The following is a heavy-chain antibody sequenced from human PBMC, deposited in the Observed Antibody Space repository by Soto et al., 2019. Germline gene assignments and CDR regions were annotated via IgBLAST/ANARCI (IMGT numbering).Heavy chain of an antibody. D-gene: IGHD4-17*01. CDR1: GGSISSYY. Sequence: SETLSLTCTVSGGSISSYYWSWIRQPPGKGLEWIGYIYYSGSTNYNPSLKSRVTISVDTSKNQFSLKLSSVTAADTAVYYCARHAGDYVESFDYWGQGTLVTV. CDR3: ARHAGDYVESFDY. V-gene: IGHV4-59*08. J-gene: IGHJ4*02. CDR2: IYYSGST.